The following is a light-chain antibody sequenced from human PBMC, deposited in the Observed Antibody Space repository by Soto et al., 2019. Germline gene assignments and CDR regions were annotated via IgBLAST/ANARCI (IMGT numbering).Light chain of an antibody. CDR1: QGAGSY. CDR2: GAS. J-gene: IGKJ4*01. Sequence: EIVMTQSPVTLSVSPGERATLSCRASQGAGSYLAWYQQKPGQVPRLLIYGASTRATGIPARFSGSGSGTDFTLTISSLQSEDFSVYYCKQDNKGSLTFGGGTKIDIK. CDR3: KQDNKGSLT. V-gene: IGKV3-15*01.